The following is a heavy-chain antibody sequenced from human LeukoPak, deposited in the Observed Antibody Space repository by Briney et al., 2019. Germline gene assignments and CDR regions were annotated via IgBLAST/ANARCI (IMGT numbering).Heavy chain of an antibody. J-gene: IGHJ4*02. CDR3: ARGVARSSKFHFSYYFDY. CDR2: ISYSEST. CDR1: GGSISSYY. Sequence: SETLSLTCTVSGGSISSYYWSWIRQPPGKGLEWIGFISYSESTNYNPSLKSRVTISVDTSKNQFSLNLSSVTAADTAVYYCARGVARSSKFHFSYYFDYWGQGTLVTVSS. V-gene: IGHV4-59*12. D-gene: IGHD6-6*01.